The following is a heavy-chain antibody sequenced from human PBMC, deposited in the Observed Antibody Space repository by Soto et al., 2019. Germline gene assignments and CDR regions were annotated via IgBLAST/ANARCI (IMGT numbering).Heavy chain of an antibody. Sequence: GGALRVYXAASGVTFSSYGMHWVRQAPGKGLEWVAVISYDGSNKYYADSVKGRFTISRDNSKNTLYLQMNSLRAEDTAVYYCAKIVTEMTTTALKAFDIWGQGTMVTVSS. D-gene: IGHD4-17*01. CDR2: ISYDGSNK. V-gene: IGHV3-30*18. J-gene: IGHJ3*02. CDR3: AKIVTEMTTTALKAFDI. CDR1: GVTFSSYG.